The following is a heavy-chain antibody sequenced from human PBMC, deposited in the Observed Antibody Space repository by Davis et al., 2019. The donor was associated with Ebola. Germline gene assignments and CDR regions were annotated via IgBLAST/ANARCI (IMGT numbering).Heavy chain of an antibody. CDR3: AREYYGSGSYYSEYYFDY. Sequence: ASVKVSCKASGYTFTSYAMHWVRQAPGQRLEWMGWINAGNGNTKYSQKFQGRVTITRDTSASTAYMELSSLRSEDTAVYYCAREYYGSGSYYSEYYFDYWGQGTLVTVSS. V-gene: IGHV1-3*01. CDR2: INAGNGNT. CDR1: GYTFTSYA. J-gene: IGHJ4*02. D-gene: IGHD3-10*01.